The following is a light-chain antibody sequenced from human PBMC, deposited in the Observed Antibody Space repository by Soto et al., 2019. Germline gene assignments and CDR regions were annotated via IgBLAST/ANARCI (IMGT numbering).Light chain of an antibody. CDR3: QQSYSTLWT. CDR2: AES. Sequence: DIQMTQSPSALSASLGDRVTITCLASQSISSYLNWYQQKTGKAPKLLIYAESSLQSGVPSTLSGSGSGQDFTITISTLQPEDFATYYCQQSYSTLWTFGQVTKVAIK. CDR1: QSISSY. V-gene: IGKV1-39*01. J-gene: IGKJ1*01.